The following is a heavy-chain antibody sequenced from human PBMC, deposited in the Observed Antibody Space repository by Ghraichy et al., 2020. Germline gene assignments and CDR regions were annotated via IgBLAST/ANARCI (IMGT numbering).Heavy chain of an antibody. CDR2: ILSDGSST. D-gene: IGHD5-12*01. Sequence: GGSLRLSCAASGFPFSSYWMHWVHQAPGKGLVWVSRILSDGSSTTYADSVKGRFTISRDNAKNTLYLQMNSLRAEDTAIYYCARGVDIVATIARDFDYWGQGTLVTVSS. V-gene: IGHV3-74*01. J-gene: IGHJ4*02. CDR1: GFPFSSYW. CDR3: ARGVDIVATIARDFDY.